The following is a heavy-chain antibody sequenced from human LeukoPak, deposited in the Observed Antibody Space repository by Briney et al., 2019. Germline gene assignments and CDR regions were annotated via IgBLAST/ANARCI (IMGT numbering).Heavy chain of an antibody. V-gene: IGHV4-34*01. CDR2: INQSGYI. Sequence: SETLSLTCAVYGGSFSNYYWNWIRQPPGKGLEWIGEINQSGYINYNPSLKSRVTISVDTSKNQFSLRLSSVIAADTAVYYCARAPTRITIFGVVRNYYGMDVWGQGTTVTVSS. CDR1: GGSFSNYY. CDR3: ARAPTRITIFGVVRNYYGMDV. D-gene: IGHD3-3*01. J-gene: IGHJ6*02.